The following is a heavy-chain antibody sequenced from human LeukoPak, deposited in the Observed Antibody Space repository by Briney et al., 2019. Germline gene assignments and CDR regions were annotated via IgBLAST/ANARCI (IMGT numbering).Heavy chain of an antibody. CDR2: INHSGST. V-gene: IGHV4-34*01. CDR1: GGSFSGYY. Sequence: SETLSLTCAVYGGSFSGYYWSWIRQPPGKGLEWIGEINHSGSTNYNPSLKSRVTISVDTSKNQFSLKLSSVTAADTAVYYCARDGYCSGGSCYRGRAFDYWGQGTLVTVSS. D-gene: IGHD2-15*01. CDR3: ARDGYCSGGSCYRGRAFDY. J-gene: IGHJ4*02.